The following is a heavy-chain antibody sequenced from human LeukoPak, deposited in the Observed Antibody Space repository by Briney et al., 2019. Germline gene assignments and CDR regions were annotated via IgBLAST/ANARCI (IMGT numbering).Heavy chain of an antibody. D-gene: IGHD2-2*03. J-gene: IGHJ6*02. Sequence: GGSLRLSCAASGFTFSDYYMSWIRQAPGKGLEWVSYISSSGSTIYYADSVKGRLTISRDNAKNSLYLQMNSLRAEDTAVYYCARDVDIVVVPAAKYGMDVWGQGTTVTVSS. CDR2: ISSSGSTI. CDR3: ARDVDIVVVPAAKYGMDV. V-gene: IGHV3-11*01. CDR1: GFTFSDYY.